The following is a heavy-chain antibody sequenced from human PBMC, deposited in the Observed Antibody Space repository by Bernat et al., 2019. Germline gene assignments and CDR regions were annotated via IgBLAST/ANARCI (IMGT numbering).Heavy chain of an antibody. J-gene: IGHJ4*02. V-gene: IGHV3-21*01. CDR1: GFTFSSYS. CDR2: ISSSSSYI. Sequence: EVQLVESGGGLVKPGGSLRLSCAASGFTFSSYSMNWVRQAPGKGLEWVSSISSSSSYIYYADSVKGRFTISRDNAKNSLYLQMNSLRAEDTAVYYCARDKVVSYYDSSGFVDYWGQGTLVTVSS. D-gene: IGHD3-22*01. CDR3: ARDKVVSYYDSSGFVDY.